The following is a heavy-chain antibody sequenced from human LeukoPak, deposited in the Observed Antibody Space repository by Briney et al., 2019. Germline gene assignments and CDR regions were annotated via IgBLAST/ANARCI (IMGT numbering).Heavy chain of an antibody. V-gene: IGHV1-2*02. CDR3: VREGEGPLSKDFDY. J-gene: IGHJ4*02. CDR2: IGPHSTFT. Sequence: ASVKVSCKASGYTFTKYYIHWVRQAPGQGLEWMGYIGPHSTFTSSPQEFQGRVTMTRDASMSTAYMELTRLTSDDTAVYYCVREGEGPLSKDFDYWGQGTLVTVSS. CDR1: GYTFTKYY. D-gene: IGHD2/OR15-2a*01.